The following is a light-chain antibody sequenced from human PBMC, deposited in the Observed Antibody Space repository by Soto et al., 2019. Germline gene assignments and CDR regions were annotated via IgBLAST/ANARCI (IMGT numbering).Light chain of an antibody. Sequence: SYDLTQPPSVSVSPGQTARITLSGDALPKRYVYWYQHKPGQAPVLLIFKDRKRPSGIPERFSGSSSGTTVTLTISGVQSAYDADYNCQCTDSSGTYVFGKGTKVTVL. V-gene: IGLV3-25*03. J-gene: IGLJ1*01. CDR1: ALPKRY. CDR3: QCTDSSGTYV. CDR2: KDR.